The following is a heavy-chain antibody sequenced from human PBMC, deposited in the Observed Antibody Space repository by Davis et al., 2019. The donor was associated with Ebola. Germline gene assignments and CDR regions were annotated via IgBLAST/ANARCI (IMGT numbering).Heavy chain of an antibody. CDR2: IYYSGIT. CDR3: ARGRSTVVTPLYYYYGMDV. D-gene: IGHD4-23*01. CDR1: GGSIISSSSY. V-gene: IGHV4-39*01. Sequence: SETLSLTCTVSGGSIISSSSYWGWIRQPPRKGLEWIGSIYYSGITYYNPSLKSRVTISVDTSKNQFSLKLSSVTAADTAVYYCARGRSTVVTPLYYYYGMDVWGKGTTVTVSS. J-gene: IGHJ6*04.